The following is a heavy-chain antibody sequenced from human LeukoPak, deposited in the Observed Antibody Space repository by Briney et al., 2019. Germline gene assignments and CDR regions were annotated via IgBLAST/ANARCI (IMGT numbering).Heavy chain of an antibody. J-gene: IGHJ5*02. V-gene: IGHV3-48*03. CDR3: ARETRFNWFDP. CDR2: ISSRGGTT. CDR1: GFTFSNYE. D-gene: IGHD1-7*01. Sequence: PGGSLRLSCAASGFTFSNYEMNWVRQAPGKGREWVSYISSRGGTTYYADSVKGRSTISRDNAKNSLYLQMSSLRAEDTAVYYCARETRFNWFDPWGQGTLVTVSS.